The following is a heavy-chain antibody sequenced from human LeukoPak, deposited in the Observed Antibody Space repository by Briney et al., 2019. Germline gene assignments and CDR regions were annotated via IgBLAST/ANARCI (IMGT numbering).Heavy chain of an antibody. Sequence: PGRSLRLSCAASGFTFSSYGMHWVRQAPGKGLEWVAVISYDGSNKYYADSVKGRFTISRDNSKNMLYLQMNSLRAEDTAVYYCAKSGCSGGSCYSGYWGQGTLVTVSS. CDR1: GFTFSSYG. J-gene: IGHJ4*02. CDR2: ISYDGSNK. D-gene: IGHD2-15*01. V-gene: IGHV3-30*18. CDR3: AKSGCSGGSCYSGY.